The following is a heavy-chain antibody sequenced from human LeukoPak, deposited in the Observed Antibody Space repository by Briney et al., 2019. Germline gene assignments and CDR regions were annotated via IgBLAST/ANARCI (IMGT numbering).Heavy chain of an antibody. CDR2: IYYSGST. CDR1: GGSISSSSYY. J-gene: IGHJ4*01. V-gene: IGHV4-39*01. D-gene: IGHD1-26*01. Sequence: PSETLSLTCTVPGGSISSSSYYWGWIRQPPGKGLEWLGSIYYSGSTYYNPSLKSRVTISVDTSKNHFSLKLSSVTAADTAVYYCAKQTCGTAGASFDYWG. CDR3: AKQTCGTAGASFDY.